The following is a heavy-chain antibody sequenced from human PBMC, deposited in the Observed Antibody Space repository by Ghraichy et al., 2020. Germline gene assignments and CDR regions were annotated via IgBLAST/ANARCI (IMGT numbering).Heavy chain of an antibody. D-gene: IGHD3-22*01. Sequence: ASVKVSCKASGYTFTSYGISWVRQAPGQGLEWMGWISAYNGNTNYAQKLQGRVTMTTDTSTSTAYMELRSLRSDDTAVYYCARAKHPSITMIVVVDYWGQGTLVTVSS. CDR3: ARAKHPSITMIVVVDY. J-gene: IGHJ4*02. CDR1: GYTFTSYG. V-gene: IGHV1-18*01. CDR2: ISAYNGNT.